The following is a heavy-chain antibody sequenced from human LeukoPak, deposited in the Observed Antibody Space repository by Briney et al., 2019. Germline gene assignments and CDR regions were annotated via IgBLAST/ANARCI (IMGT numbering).Heavy chain of an antibody. CDR1: GFTFSSHW. CDR2: ISKDGSER. CDR3: ARDAEWSIDY. Sequence: PGGSLRLSCEASGFTFSSHWMRWARQAPGKGLEWVADISKDGSERNYVESVKGRFSISRDNAENSLYLQMNSLRADDTAVYYCARDAEWSIDYWGQGTLVTVSS. D-gene: IGHD3-3*01. J-gene: IGHJ4*02. V-gene: IGHV3-7*01.